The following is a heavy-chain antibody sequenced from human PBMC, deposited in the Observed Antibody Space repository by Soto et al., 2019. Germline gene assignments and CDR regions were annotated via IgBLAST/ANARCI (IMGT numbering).Heavy chain of an antibody. CDR3: ARTYRIRGYYYYYGMDV. CDR1: GFTFSSYA. V-gene: IGHV3-23*01. CDR2: ISGSGGST. D-gene: IGHD1-1*01. J-gene: IGHJ6*02. Sequence: GGSLRLSCAASGFTFSSYAMSWVRQAPGKGLEWVSAISGSGGSTYYADSVKGRFTISRDNSKNTLYLQMNSLRAEDTAVYYCARTYRIRGYYYYYGMDVWGQGTTVTVS.